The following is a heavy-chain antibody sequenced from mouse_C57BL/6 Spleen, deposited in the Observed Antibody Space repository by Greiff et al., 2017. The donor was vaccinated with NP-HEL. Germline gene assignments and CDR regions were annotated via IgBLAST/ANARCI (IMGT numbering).Heavy chain of an antibody. J-gene: IGHJ4*01. V-gene: IGHV1-82*01. CDR3: ARPGQGAMDY. CDR2: IYPGDGDT. CDR1: GYAFSSSW. Sequence: VKLQESGPELVKPGASVKISCKASGYAFSSSWMNWVKQRPGKGLEWIGRIYPGDGDTNYNGKFKGKATLTADKSSSTAYMQLSSLTSEDSAVYFCARPGQGAMDYWGQGTSVTVSS.